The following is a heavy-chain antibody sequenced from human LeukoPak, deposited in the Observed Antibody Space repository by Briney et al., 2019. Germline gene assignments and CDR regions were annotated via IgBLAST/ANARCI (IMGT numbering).Heavy chain of an antibody. V-gene: IGHV3-21*01. CDR3: ARDVSYDSSGDAFDI. Sequence: KTGGSLRLSCAASGFAFGTYSMNWVRQAPGKGLEWVSSVSTAGSFIYYADSVKGRFTISRDNAQNSLFLQMRSQRADDTAVYYCARDVSYDSSGDAFDIWGQGTMVTVSS. J-gene: IGHJ3*02. CDR1: GFAFGTYS. D-gene: IGHD3-22*01. CDR2: VSTAGSFI.